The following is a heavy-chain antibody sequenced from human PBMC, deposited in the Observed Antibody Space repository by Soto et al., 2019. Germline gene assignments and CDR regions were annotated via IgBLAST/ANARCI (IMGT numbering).Heavy chain of an antibody. CDR1: GGTFSPYT. CDR2: IIPFLGVT. Sequence: QVQLVQSGAEVKKPGSSVKVSCKASGGTFSPYTINWVRQAPGQGLAWMGRIIPFLGVTNYAQKFQARATITADKSTTTAYRGLSGLRFEDTAVYYCARDWESTVSTWSFGAFWCRGTLVTVSS. D-gene: IGHD3-10*01. CDR3: ARDWESTVSTWSFGAF. V-gene: IGHV1-69*08. J-gene: IGHJ4*02.